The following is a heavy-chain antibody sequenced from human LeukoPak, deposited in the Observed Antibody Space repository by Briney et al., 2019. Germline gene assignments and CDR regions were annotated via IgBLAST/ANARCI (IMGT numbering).Heavy chain of an antibody. CDR3: AKAPGDSGSLPPWVC. D-gene: IGHD1-26*01. CDR1: GFTFSTYA. V-gene: IGHV3-23*01. J-gene: IGHJ4*02. Sequence: PGGSLRLSCAASGFTFSTYAMSWVRQAPGKGLEWVSAISGGGDRTFYADSVEGRFTISRDNSKNTLYLQMNSLRAEDTAVYCCAKAPGDSGSLPPWVCWGQGTLVTVSS. CDR2: ISGGGDRT.